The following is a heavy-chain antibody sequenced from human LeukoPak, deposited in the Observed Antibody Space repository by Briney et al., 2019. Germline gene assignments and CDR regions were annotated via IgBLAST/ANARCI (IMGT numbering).Heavy chain of an antibody. J-gene: IGHJ3*02. CDR2: ISYDGSNK. D-gene: IGHD3-10*01. Sequence: GGSLRLSCAASGFTFSSYGMHWVRQAPGKGLEWVAVISYDGSNKYYADSVKGRFTISRDNSKNTLYLQMNSPRAEDTAVYYCARGGGLYDIWGQGTMVTVSS. CDR3: ARGGGLYDI. CDR1: GFTFSSYG. V-gene: IGHV3-30*03.